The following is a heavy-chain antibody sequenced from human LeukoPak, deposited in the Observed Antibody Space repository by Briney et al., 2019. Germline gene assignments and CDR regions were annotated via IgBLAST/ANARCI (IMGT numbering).Heavy chain of an antibody. CDR2: ITSSSSTI. V-gene: IGHV3-48*02. CDR3: TRDPHALDF. CDR1: GFTFSSYS. J-gene: IGHJ4*02. Sequence: GGSLRLSCAASGFTFSSYSMNWVRQAPRKGLEWVSYITSSSSTIYYADSVKGRFTISRDNAKNSLYLQMNSLSDEDTAVYYCTRDPHALDFWGQGTLVTVSS.